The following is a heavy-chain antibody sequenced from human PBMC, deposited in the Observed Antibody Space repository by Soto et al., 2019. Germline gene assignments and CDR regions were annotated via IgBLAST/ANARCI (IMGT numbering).Heavy chain of an antibody. CDR1: GGTFGSYP. CDR3: ARSQGSTTSLELYYYYYYGMDV. D-gene: IGHD2-2*01. Sequence: QVQLVQSGAEVKKPGSSVKVSCKASGGTFGSYPISWVRQAPGQGLEWMGGVIPIPGTANYAQRFQGRVTIAADESTSTAYLELSSLRSEDTAVYYCARSQGSTTSLELYYYYYYGMDVWGQGTTVTVSS. CDR2: VIPIPGTA. J-gene: IGHJ6*02. V-gene: IGHV1-69*01.